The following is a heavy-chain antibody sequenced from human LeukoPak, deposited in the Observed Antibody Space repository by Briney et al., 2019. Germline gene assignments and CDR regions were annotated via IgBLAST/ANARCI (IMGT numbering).Heavy chain of an antibody. CDR1: GYTFTSYD. CDR3: AGSSSSWSVVGYYYYYMDV. D-gene: IGHD6-13*01. CDR2: MNPNSGNT. J-gene: IGHJ6*03. V-gene: IGHV1-8*03. Sequence: ASVKVSCKASGYTFTSYDINWVRQATGQGLEWMGWMNPNSGNTGYAQKFQGRVTITRNTSMSTAYMELSSLRSEDTAVYYCAGSSSSWSVVGYYYYYMDVWGKGTTVTVSS.